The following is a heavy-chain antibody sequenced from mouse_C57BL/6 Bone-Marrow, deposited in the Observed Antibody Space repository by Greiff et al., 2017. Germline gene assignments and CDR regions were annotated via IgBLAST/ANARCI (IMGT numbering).Heavy chain of an antibody. CDR3: ARSGYYYGRDFDY. V-gene: IGHV1-82*01. CDR1: GYAFSSSW. Sequence: QVQLQQSGPELVKPGTSVKISCKASGYAFSSSWMNWVKQRPGKGLEWIGRIYPGDGDTNYNGKFKGKATLTADKSSSTAYMQLSSLTSEDSAVYFCARSGYYYGRDFDYWGQGTTLTVSS. CDR2: IYPGDGDT. J-gene: IGHJ2*01. D-gene: IGHD1-1*01.